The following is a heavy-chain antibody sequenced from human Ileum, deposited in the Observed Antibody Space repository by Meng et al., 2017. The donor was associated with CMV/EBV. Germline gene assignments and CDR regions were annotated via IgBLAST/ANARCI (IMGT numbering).Heavy chain of an antibody. CDR1: GFNFSSYA. V-gene: IGHV3-23*03. D-gene: IGHD2-2*01. CDR2: IYSGGSDT. CDR3: VKRLYCGSTTCSKGMDV. J-gene: IGHJ6*02. Sequence: GESLKISCAASGFNFSSYAMTWVRQAPGKGLEWVSLIYSGGSDTFYADSVKGRFTISRDSSKDMLYLQMNSLGAEDTAVYFCVKRLYCGSTTCSKGMDVWGQGTTVTVSS.